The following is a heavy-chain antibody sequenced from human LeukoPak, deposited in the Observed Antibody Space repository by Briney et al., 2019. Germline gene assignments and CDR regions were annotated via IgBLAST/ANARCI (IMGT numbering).Heavy chain of an antibody. CDR3: ARSYSSGWYVDY. V-gene: IGHV4-39*01. CDR1: GGSISSSSSY. J-gene: IGHJ4*02. Sequence: SETLSLTCTVSGGSISSSSSYWGWIRQPPGKGLEWIGNIYYSGSTYYNPSLKSRVTLSVDTSKNQFSLKLSSVTAADTAVYYCARSYSSGWYVDYWGQGTLVTVSS. CDR2: IYYSGST. D-gene: IGHD6-19*01.